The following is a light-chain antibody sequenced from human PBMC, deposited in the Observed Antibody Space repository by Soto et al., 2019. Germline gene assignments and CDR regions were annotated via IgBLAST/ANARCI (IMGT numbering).Light chain of an antibody. CDR2: DVN. CDR1: SSDVGYYNY. J-gene: IGLJ1*01. CDR3: SSYTSSSTYV. Sequence: QSVLTQPASVSGSPGQSIAISCTGTSSDVGYYNYVSWYQQHPGKAPKVMIYDVNNRPSGVSDRFSSSKSGNTASLTISGLQAEDEADYYCSSYTSSSTYVFGTGTKVTVL. V-gene: IGLV2-14*01.